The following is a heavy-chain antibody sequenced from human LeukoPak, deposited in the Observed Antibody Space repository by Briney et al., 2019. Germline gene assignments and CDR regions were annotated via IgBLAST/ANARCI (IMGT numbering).Heavy chain of an antibody. CDR3: AREYQVGSGYYYAPFWRAFDI. CDR2: ISSSGSTI. J-gene: IGHJ3*02. V-gene: IGHV3-48*03. CDR1: GFTFSSYE. D-gene: IGHD3-22*01. Sequence: GGSLRLSCAASGFTFSSYEMNWVRQAPGKGLEWVSYISSSGSTIYYADSVKGRFTISRDNAKNSLYLQMNSLRAEDTALYYCAREYQVGSGYYYAPFWRAFDIWGQGTMVTVSS.